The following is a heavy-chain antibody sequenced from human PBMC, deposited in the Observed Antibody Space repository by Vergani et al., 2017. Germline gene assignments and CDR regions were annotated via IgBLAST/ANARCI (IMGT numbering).Heavy chain of an antibody. V-gene: IGHV1-46*01. CDR3: ARGPRYYYDSSGYYYPRPREDY. D-gene: IGHD3-22*01. CDR1: GYTFTSYY. J-gene: IGHJ4*02. Sequence: QVQLVQSGAEVKKPGASVKVSCKASGYTFTSYYMHWVRQAPGQGLEWMGIINPSGGSTSYAQKFQGRVTMTRNTSISTAYMELSSRRSEDTAVYYCARGPRYYYDSSGYYYPRPREDYWGQGTLVTVSS. CDR2: INPSGGST.